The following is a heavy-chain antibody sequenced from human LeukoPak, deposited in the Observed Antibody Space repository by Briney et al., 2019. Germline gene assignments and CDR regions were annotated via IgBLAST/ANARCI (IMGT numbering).Heavy chain of an antibody. CDR1: GFDFRDYF. D-gene: IGHD6-13*01. CDR3: AREPASAGNVDY. CDR2: INSSGGST. Sequence: ASVEVSCKASGFDFRDYFIHWVRQAPGQGLEWMGVINSSGGSTSYAQKFQGRVTMTRDTSTSTVYMEMSSLRSEDTAVYYCAREPASAGNVDYWGQGTLVTVSS. V-gene: IGHV1-46*01. J-gene: IGHJ4*02.